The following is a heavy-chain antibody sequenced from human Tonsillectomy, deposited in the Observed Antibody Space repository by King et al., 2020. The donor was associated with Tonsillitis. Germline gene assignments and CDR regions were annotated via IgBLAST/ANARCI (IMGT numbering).Heavy chain of an antibody. CDR1: GFTVRSNY. Sequence: DVQLVESGGGLIQPGGSLRLSCAASGFTVRSNYMNWVRQAPGKGLEWVSVIYSGGSTYYADSVKGRFTISRDNSKNTLYLQMNSLRAEDTAVYYCARDLGTFNYYDSSGRFDYWGQGTLVTVSS. CDR3: ARDLGTFNYYDSSGRFDY. J-gene: IGHJ4*02. V-gene: IGHV3-53*01. D-gene: IGHD3-22*01. CDR2: IYSGGST.